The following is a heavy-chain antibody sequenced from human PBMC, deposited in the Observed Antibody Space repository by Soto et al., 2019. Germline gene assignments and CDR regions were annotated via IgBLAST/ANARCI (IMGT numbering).Heavy chain of an antibody. Sequence: QEQLVESGGGVVQPGRSLTLSCAASGFTFRSYGMHWVRQAPGKGLAWVAAISYDGSTKYYADSVKGRFTISRDNSKNTLYLQMNSLRVEDTAVYYCAPLGGGAQDNYWGQGTLVTVSS. CDR2: ISYDGSTK. V-gene: IGHV3-30*03. CDR3: APLGGGAQDNY. D-gene: IGHD1-26*01. CDR1: GFTFRSYG. J-gene: IGHJ4*02.